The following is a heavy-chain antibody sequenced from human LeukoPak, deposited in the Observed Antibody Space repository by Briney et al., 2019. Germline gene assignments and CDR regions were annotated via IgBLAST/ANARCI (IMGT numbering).Heavy chain of an antibody. V-gene: IGHV3-33*01. CDR1: GFTFSSYG. Sequence: QPGGSLRLSCAASGFTFSSYGMHWVRQAPGKGLEWVAVIWYDGSNKYYADSVKGRFTISRDNFKNTLYLQMNSLRAEDTAVYYCARDKRDGYNLFDYWGQGTLVTVSS. D-gene: IGHD5-24*01. CDR2: IWYDGSNK. CDR3: ARDKRDGYNLFDY. J-gene: IGHJ4*02.